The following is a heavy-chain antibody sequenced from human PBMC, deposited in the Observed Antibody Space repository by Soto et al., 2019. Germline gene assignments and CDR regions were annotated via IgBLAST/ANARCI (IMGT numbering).Heavy chain of an antibody. J-gene: IGHJ4*02. CDR2: INHSGGS. V-gene: IGHV4-34*01. CDR3: ARAEGYTGYNLFY. D-gene: IGHD5-12*01. CDR1: GGSFSDYY. Sequence: SETLSLTCAVYGGSFSDYYWSWIRQPPGKGLEWIGEINHSGGSDYNPSLKSRVSISVDTSKNQFSLRLSSVTAADTAVYYCARAEGYTGYNLFYWGQGTLVTVSS.